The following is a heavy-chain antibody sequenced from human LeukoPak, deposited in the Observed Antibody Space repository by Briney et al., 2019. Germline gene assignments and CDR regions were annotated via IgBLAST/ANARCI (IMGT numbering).Heavy chain of an antibody. D-gene: IGHD2-2*02. J-gene: IGHJ4*02. CDR1: GGSISSYY. Sequence: SETLSLTCTVSGGSISSYYWSWIRQPPGKGLEWIGYIYYSGSTNYNPSLKSRVTISVDTSKNQFSLKLSSVTAADTAVYYCARDRGRYCSSTSCYKALFDYWGQGTLVTVSS. CDR3: ARDRGRYCSSTSCYKALFDY. CDR2: IYYSGST. V-gene: IGHV4-59*01.